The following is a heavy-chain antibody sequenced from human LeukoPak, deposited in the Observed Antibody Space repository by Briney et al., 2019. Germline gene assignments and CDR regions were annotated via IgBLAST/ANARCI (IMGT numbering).Heavy chain of an antibody. CDR1: GFTFSSYA. J-gene: IGHJ4*02. D-gene: IGHD1-1*01. Sequence: WGSLRLSCVASGFTFSSYAVSWFRQAPGKGLEWVSTVGRSGADTYYADSVRGRFTISKDSSKNTLQMNSLSAEDTAIYFCVKHSGGVYGNSDYWGQGILVTVSS. V-gene: IGHV3-23*01. CDR2: VGRSGADT. CDR3: VKHSGGVYGNSDY.